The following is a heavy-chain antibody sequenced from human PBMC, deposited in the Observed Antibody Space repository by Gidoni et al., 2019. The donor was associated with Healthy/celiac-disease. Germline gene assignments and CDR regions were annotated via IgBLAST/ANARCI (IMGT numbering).Heavy chain of an antibody. J-gene: IGHJ4*02. D-gene: IGHD2-15*01. CDR2: INHSGST. CDR1: GGSFSGYY. Sequence: QVQLQQWGAGLLKPSETLSLTCAVYGGSFSGYYWSWIRQPPGKGLEWIGEINHSGSTNYNPSLKSRVTISVDTSKNQFSLKLSSVTAADTAVYYCARGGVAPRGSGLKSLDCWGQGTLVTVSS. CDR3: ARGGVAPRGSGLKSLDC. V-gene: IGHV4-34*01.